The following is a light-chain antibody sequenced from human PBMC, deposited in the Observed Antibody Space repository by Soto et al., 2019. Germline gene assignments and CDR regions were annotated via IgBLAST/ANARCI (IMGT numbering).Light chain of an antibody. CDR1: QTIRGW. CDR2: KAS. J-gene: IGKJ3*01. CDR3: QQYDTYRLFT. Sequence: DIQMTQSPSTLSASVGDKITITCRASQTIRGWLAWYQQKPGRGPKLLIYKASILETGVPTRFSGSGSGTEFTLTISSLQPDDFATYYCQQYDTYRLFTFGPGTKVDIK. V-gene: IGKV1-5*03.